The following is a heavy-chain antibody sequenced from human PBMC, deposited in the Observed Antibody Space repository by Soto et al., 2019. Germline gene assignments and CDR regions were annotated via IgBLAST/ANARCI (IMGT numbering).Heavy chain of an antibody. Sequence: GGSLRLSCAASGLSFSNAWKNWVRQAPGKGLEWVGQIRSKTDGGTIFYPAPVKDRFIISRDDSRNTLYLQMNSLKTEDTAVYYCTTAHPRGPDYWGQGTLVTVSS. CDR3: TTAHPRGPDY. J-gene: IGHJ4*02. V-gene: IGHV3-15*01. CDR2: IRSKTDGGTI. CDR1: GLSFSNAW. D-gene: IGHD5-12*01.